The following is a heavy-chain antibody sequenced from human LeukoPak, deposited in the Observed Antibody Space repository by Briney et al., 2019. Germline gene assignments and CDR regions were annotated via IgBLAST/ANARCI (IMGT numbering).Heavy chain of an antibody. CDR2: ISSSSSYI. J-gene: IGHJ4*02. D-gene: IGHD3-10*01. Sequence: GGSLRLSCAASGFTFSSYSMNWVRQAPGKGLEWVSSISSSSSYIYYADSVKGRFTISRDNAKNSLYLQMNSLRAEDTAVYYCARVEVGINFPPVDYWGQGTLVTVSS. CDR1: GFTFSSYS. CDR3: ARVEVGINFPPVDY. V-gene: IGHV3-21*01.